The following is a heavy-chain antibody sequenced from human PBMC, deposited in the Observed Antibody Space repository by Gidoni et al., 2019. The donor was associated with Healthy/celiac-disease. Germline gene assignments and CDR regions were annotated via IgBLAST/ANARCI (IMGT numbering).Heavy chain of an antibody. V-gene: IGHV3-33*01. CDR1: GFTFSSYG. D-gene: IGHD5-18*01. CDR2: IWYDGSNK. J-gene: IGHJ4*02. Sequence: QVQLVESGGVVVQPGRSLRLSCAASGFTFSSYGMHWVRQAPGKGLEWVAVIWYDGSNKYYADSVKGRFTISRDNSKNTLYLQMNSLRAEDTAVYYCARDYGYSYGYFDYWGQGTLVTVSS. CDR3: ARDYGYSYGYFDY.